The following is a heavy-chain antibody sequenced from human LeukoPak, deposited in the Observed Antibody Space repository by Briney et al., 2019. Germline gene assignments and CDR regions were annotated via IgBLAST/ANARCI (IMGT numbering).Heavy chain of an antibody. V-gene: IGHV3-30-3*02. Sequence: PGRSLRLSCAASGFTFSSYAMHWVRQAPGKGLEWVAVISYDGSNKYYADSVKGRFTISRDNSKNTLYLQMNSLRAEDTAVYYCAKSRGPGLGYYYGMDVWGQGTTVTVSS. CDR3: AKSRGPGLGYYYGMDV. CDR1: GFTFSSYA. CDR2: ISYDGSNK. D-gene: IGHD2-15*01. J-gene: IGHJ6*02.